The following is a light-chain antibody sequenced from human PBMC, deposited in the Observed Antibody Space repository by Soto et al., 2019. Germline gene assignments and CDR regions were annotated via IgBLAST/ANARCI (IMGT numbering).Light chain of an antibody. CDR3: ETWDSNTAG. CDR1: SGHSSYI. J-gene: IGLJ7*01. CDR2: LEGSGSY. Sequence: QSVLTQSSSASASLGSSVKLTCTLSSGHSSYIIAWHQQQPGKAPRYLMKLEGSGSYNKGSGVPDRFSGSSSGADRYLTISNLQAEDEADYYCETWDSNTAGFGGGTQLTVL. V-gene: IGLV4-60*03.